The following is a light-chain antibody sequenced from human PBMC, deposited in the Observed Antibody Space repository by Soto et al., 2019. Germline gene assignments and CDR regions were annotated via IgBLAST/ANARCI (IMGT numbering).Light chain of an antibody. CDR2: DVT. V-gene: IGLV2-11*01. CDR1: GSDVGDYDF. CDR3: CSYAGSYTRYV. Sequence: QSVLTQPRSVSGSPGQSVTISCTETGSDVGDYDFVSWYQQYPGEAPRVMIYDVTKRPSGVPDRFSASKSGNTASLTISGLQAEDEADYYCCSYAGSYTRYVFGSGTKLTVL. J-gene: IGLJ1*01.